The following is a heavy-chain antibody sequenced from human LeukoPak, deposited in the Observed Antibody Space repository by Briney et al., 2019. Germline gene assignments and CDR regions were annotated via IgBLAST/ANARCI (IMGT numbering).Heavy chain of an antibody. CDR2: VNPSGGST. V-gene: IGHV1-46*01. Sequence: ASVKVSCKASGYTFTSYYMHWVRQAPGQGLEWMGIVNPSGGSTSYAQKFQGRVTMTRDTSTSTVYMELSSLRSEDTAVYYCARDRVLRYFDWLPLDPGGQGTLVTVSS. CDR1: GYTFTSYY. CDR3: ARDRVLRYFDWLPLDP. J-gene: IGHJ5*02. D-gene: IGHD3-9*01.